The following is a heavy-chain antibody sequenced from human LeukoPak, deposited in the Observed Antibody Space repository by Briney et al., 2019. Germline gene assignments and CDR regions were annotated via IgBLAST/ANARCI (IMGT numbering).Heavy chain of an antibody. CDR2: IYYSGST. J-gene: IGHJ4*02. V-gene: IGHV4-59*12. Sequence: SETLSLTCTVSGGSISSYYWSWIRQPPGKGLEWIGYIYYSGSTNYNPSLKSRVTISVDTSKNQSSLKLSSVTAADTAVYYCARRQRFSAVTFDYWGQGTVVTVSS. CDR1: GGSISSYY. D-gene: IGHD5-18*01. CDR3: ARRQRFSAVTFDY.